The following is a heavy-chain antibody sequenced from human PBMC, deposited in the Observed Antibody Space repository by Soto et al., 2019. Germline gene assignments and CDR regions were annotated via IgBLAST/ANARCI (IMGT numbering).Heavy chain of an antibody. J-gene: IGHJ5*02. CDR3: ARVVVAAAYNWFDP. V-gene: IGHV4-31*02. CDR2: IYYSGST. D-gene: IGHD2-15*01. Sequence: PSETLSLTCTVSGGSISSGGYYWSWIRQHPGKGLEWIGYIYYSGSTYYNPSLKSRVTISVDTSKNQFSLKLSSVTAADTAVYYCARVVVAAAYNWFDPWGQGTLVTVSS. CDR1: GGSISSGGYY.